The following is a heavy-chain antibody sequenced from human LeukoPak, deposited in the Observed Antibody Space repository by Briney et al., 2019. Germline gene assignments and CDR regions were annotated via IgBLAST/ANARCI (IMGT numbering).Heavy chain of an antibody. CDR1: GFTFSSYS. CDR3: ARAKRNGFDI. CDR2: IIRSSSTI. Sequence: GGSLRLSCAASGFTFSSYSMNWVRQAPGKGLEWVSYIIRSSSTIYYADSVKGRFTISRDNAKNSLYLQMNSLRAEDTAVYYCARAKRNGFDIWGQGTMVTVSS. V-gene: IGHV3-48*01. J-gene: IGHJ3*02.